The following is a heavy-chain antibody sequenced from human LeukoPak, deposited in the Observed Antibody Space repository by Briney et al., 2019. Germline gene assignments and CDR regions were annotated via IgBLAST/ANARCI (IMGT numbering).Heavy chain of an antibody. CDR1: GFSFSGYS. CDR2: ITSSSTYI. V-gene: IGHV3-21*04. D-gene: IGHD2-21*01. J-gene: IGHJ4*02. Sequence: GGSLRLSCETSGFSFSGYSMNWVRQAPGKGLEWVSSITSSSTYIHYADSVKGRFTISRDNSKNTLYLQMTSLRAEDTAVYYCARGLAVITHFDYWGQGTLVTVSS. CDR3: ARGLAVITHFDY.